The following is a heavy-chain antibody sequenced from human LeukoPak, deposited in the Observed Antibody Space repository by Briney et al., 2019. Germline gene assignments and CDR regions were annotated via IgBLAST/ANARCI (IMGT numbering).Heavy chain of an antibody. Sequence: GGSLRLSCAASGFTVSSNYMSWVRQAPGKGLEWVSVIYSGGSTYYADSVKGRLTISRDNSKNTLYLQMNSLRAEDTAVYYCASLWGYYDSSGYAPFDYWGQGTLVTVSS. CDR1: GFTVSSNY. V-gene: IGHV3-66*01. CDR3: ASLWGYYDSSGYAPFDY. CDR2: IYSGGST. D-gene: IGHD3-22*01. J-gene: IGHJ4*02.